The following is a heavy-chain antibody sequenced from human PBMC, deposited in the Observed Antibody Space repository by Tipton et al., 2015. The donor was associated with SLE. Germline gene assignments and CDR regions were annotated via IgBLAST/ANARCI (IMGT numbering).Heavy chain of an antibody. CDR1: GDSINSYY. CDR2: IYHSGST. D-gene: IGHD2-15*01. V-gene: IGHV4-38-2*02. J-gene: IGHJ5*02. CDR3: ARQVTNRWHVVWFDP. Sequence: TLSLTCTVSGDSINSYYWGWIRQPPGKGLEWIGSIYHSGSTYYNPSLKSRVTISVDTSKNQFSLKLSSVTAADTAVYYCARQVTNRWHVVWFDPWGQGTLVTVSS.